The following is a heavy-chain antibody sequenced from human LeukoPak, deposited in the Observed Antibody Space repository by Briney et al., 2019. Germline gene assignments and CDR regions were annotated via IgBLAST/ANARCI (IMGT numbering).Heavy chain of an antibody. Sequence: GGSLRLSCAASGFTFSSYGMHWVRQAPGKGLEWVSAISGSGGSTYYADSVKGRFTISRDNSKNTLYLQMNSLRAEDTAVYYCAKDYRRDDSSGYYYVLYFQHWGQGTLVTVSS. CDR3: AKDYRRDDSSGYYYVLYFQH. J-gene: IGHJ1*01. V-gene: IGHV3-23*01. CDR1: GFTFSSYG. CDR2: ISGSGGST. D-gene: IGHD3-22*01.